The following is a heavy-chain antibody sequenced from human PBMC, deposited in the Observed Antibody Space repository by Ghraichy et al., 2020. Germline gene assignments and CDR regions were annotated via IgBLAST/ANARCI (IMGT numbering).Heavy chain of an antibody. CDR3: AIHCSSTSCYSDYYYGMDV. D-gene: IGHD2-2*02. J-gene: IGHJ6*02. V-gene: IGHV1-69*13. Sequence: SVKVSCKASGGTFSSYAISWVRQAPGQGLEWMGGIIPIFGTANYAQKFQGRFTITADESTSTAYMELSSLRSEDTAVYYCAIHCSSTSCYSDYYYGMDVWGQGTTVTVSS. CDR1: GGTFSSYA. CDR2: IIPIFGTA.